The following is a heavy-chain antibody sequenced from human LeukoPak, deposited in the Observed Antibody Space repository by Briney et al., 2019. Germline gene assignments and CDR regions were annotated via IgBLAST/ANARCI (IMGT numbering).Heavy chain of an antibody. D-gene: IGHD3-22*01. CDR3: ARGDYDTSGYKFDY. CDR2: INPNSGGT. CDR1: GYTFTGYY. V-gene: IGHV1-2*06. J-gene: IGHJ4*02. Sequence: GASVKVSCKASGYTFTGYYMHWVRQAPGQGLEWMGRINPNSGGTNYAQKFQGRVTMTRDTSISTAYMELSRLSSDDTAVYYCARGDYDTSGYKFDYWGQGTLVTVSS.